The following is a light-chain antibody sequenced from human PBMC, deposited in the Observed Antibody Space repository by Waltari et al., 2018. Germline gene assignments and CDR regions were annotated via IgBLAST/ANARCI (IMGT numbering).Light chain of an antibody. V-gene: IGKV3-11*01. CDR1: QSVSGY. CDR2: HAS. CDR3: QQRSTWPRT. Sequence: EIVLTQSPGTLSLSPGERATLYCRASQSVSGYLAWYQHKPGRAPRLLIFHASNMATGVPARFSGSGSETDFTLTISSLEPEDFAVYYCQQRSTWPRTFGRGTKVEIK. J-gene: IGKJ4*01.